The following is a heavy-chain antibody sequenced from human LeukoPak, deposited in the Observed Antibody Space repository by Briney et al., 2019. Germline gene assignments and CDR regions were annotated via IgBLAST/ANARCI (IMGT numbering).Heavy chain of an antibody. Sequence: ASVKVSCKASGYTFTGYYMHWVRQAPGQGLEWMGWINPKSGGTNYLQKFQGRVTMTRDTSISTAYMELSSLRSEDTAVYYCARGRGSSGYYSYYFDYWGQGTLVTVSS. CDR3: ARGRGSSGYYSYYFDY. V-gene: IGHV1-2*02. D-gene: IGHD3-22*01. CDR1: GYTFTGYY. J-gene: IGHJ4*02. CDR2: INPKSGGT.